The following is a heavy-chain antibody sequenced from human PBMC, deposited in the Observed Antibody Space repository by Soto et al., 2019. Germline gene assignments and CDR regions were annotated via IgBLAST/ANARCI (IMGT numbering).Heavy chain of an antibody. J-gene: IGHJ4*02. D-gene: IGHD6-19*01. V-gene: IGHV3-48*03. CDR1: GFTFSSYE. Sequence: GGSLRLSCAASGFTFSSYEMNWVRQAPGKGLEWVSYISSSGSTIYYADSVKGRFTISRDNAKNSLYLQMNSLRAEDTAVYYCAREGRVGGIDYWGQGTPVTVSS. CDR3: AREGRVGGIDY. CDR2: ISSSGSTI.